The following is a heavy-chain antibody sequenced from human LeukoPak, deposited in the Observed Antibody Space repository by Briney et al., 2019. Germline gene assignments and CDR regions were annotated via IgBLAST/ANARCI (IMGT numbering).Heavy chain of an antibody. CDR1: GFTFSSYS. J-gene: IGHJ4*02. CDR3: AREGGYCSGGSCRYFDY. V-gene: IGHV3-21*01. Sequence: GGSLRLSCAASGFTFSSYSMNWVRQAPGKGLEWVSSISTSSYIYYADSVKGRFTISRDNAKNSLYLQMNSLRAEDTAVYYCAREGGYCSGGSCRYFDYWGQGTLVTVSS. D-gene: IGHD2-15*01. CDR2: ISTSSYI.